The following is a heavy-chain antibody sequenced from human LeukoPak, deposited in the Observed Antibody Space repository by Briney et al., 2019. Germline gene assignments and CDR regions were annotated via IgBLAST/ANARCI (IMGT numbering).Heavy chain of an antibody. D-gene: IGHD3-3*01. J-gene: IGHJ4*02. CDR2: IKQDASQE. Sequence: GGSLRLSCAASGFTFSSYWMSWVRQAPGKGPEWVAHIKQDASQEYHVDSVKGRFTISRDNAKSSLYLQMNSLRAEDTAVYYCARGVVYPAWSGPHWSDYWGQGALVTVSS. V-gene: IGHV3-7*01. CDR1: GFTFSSYW. CDR3: ARGVVYPAWSGPHWSDY.